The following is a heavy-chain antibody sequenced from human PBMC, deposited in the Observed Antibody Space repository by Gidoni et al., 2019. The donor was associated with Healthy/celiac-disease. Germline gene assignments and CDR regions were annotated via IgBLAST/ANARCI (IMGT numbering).Heavy chain of an antibody. Sequence: TFSSYAMHWVRQAPGKGLEWVAVISYDGSNKYYADSVKGRFTISRDNSKNTLYLQMNSLRAEETDVYYCARDMTPRYDYIWGSYRWGVYYYGMDVWGQGTTVTVSS. D-gene: IGHD3-16*02. CDR1: TFSSYA. CDR2: ISYDGSNK. J-gene: IGHJ6*02. V-gene: IGHV3-30-3*01. CDR3: ARDMTPRYDYIWGSYRWGVYYYGMDV.